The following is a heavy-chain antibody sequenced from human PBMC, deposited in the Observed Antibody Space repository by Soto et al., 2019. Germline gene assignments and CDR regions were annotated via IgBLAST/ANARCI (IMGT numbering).Heavy chain of an antibody. J-gene: IGHJ6*02. D-gene: IGHD2-2*01. Sequence: PGESLKISCKGSGYSFTTYWIGWVRQMPGKGLEWMGIIFPADSDTRYRPSFQGQVTISADRSISTAYLQWRSLKASDTAMYYCVRLTGDVVPAAMSWYYGMDVWGQGTTVTVSS. V-gene: IGHV5-51*01. CDR3: VRLTGDVVPAAMSWYYGMDV. CDR2: IFPADSDT. CDR1: GYSFTTYW.